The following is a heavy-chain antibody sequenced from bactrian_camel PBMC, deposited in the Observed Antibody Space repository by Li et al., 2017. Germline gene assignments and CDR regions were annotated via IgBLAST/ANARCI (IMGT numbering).Heavy chain of an antibody. J-gene: IGHJ6*01. CDR1: GGTYGGNC. CDR2: ILRDDGSI. D-gene: IGHD3*01. V-gene: IGHV3-3*01. CDR3: AADLGGFDCYSGSWSWVGDDFGY. Sequence: HVQLVESGGDSVQAGGSLRLSCAASGGTYGGNCVGWWRRSPGKEREGVAGILRDDGSIFYGDSMKGRFTISQDKAKNTVYLQMNSLKPEDTAKYYCAADLGGFDCYSGSWSWVGDDFGYWGQGTQVTVS.